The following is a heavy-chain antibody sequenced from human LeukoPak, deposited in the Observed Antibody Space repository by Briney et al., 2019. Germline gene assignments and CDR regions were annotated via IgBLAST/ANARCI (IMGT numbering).Heavy chain of an antibody. J-gene: IGHJ5*02. Sequence: WETLPLTCTVSGGSISSSGYYWGWIRQPPGKGLEWIGTVYYTGSTYYNPSLKSRVTISEDTSRNQFSLRLNSVTAADTAVYYCARGSGTYYYDSGGYLNWFDPWGQGILVTVSS. CDR1: GGSISSSGYY. V-gene: IGHV4-39*01. D-gene: IGHD3-22*01. CDR3: ARGSGTYYYDSGGYLNWFDP. CDR2: VYYTGST.